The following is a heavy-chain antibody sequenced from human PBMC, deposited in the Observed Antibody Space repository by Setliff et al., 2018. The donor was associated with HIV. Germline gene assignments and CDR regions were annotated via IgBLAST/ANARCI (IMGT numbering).Heavy chain of an antibody. J-gene: IGHJ6*03. CDR1: GDSISNYH. Sequence: PSETLSLTCSVSGDSISNYHWSWIRQPPGKGLESVGFFHYSGSPIYNPSLKSRVNISVDTSKNQFSLKLTSMTAADTAVYYCARGRLLWSGSYYYYYMDVWGKGTTVTVSS. V-gene: IGHV4-59*01. CDR3: ARGRLLWSGSYYYYYMDV. CDR2: FHYSGSP. D-gene: IGHD3-10*01.